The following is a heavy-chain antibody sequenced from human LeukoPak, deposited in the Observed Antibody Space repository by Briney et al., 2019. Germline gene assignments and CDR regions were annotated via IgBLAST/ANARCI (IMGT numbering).Heavy chain of an antibody. V-gene: IGHV4-4*02. J-gene: IGHJ4*02. CDR2: IAHDGTR. CDR1: GGSIDMTNY. Sequence: SETLSLTCGVSGGSIDMTNYWSWVRQAPGKGLAWIGEIAHDGTRNYNASLRSRVAMSLDRANNQFSLSLTSVTAADTAVYYCAREGGPYRPLDYSGQGTLVTVSS. CDR3: AREGGPYRPLDY.